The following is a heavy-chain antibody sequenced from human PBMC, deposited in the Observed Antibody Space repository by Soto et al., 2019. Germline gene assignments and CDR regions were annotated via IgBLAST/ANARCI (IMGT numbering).Heavy chain of an antibody. J-gene: IGHJ5*01. V-gene: IGHV3-53*04. Sequence: EVQLVESGGGLVQPGGSLRLSCAVSGFNVSRKYMSWVHQAPGKGLEWVSAIYSGGSTFYADSVKGRFTISRDNSKNTLYLQMNSLRAEDTAVYYCAKGDSLFDSWGQGTLVTVSP. D-gene: IGHD2-15*01. CDR1: GFNVSRKY. CDR3: AKGDSLFDS. CDR2: IYSGGST.